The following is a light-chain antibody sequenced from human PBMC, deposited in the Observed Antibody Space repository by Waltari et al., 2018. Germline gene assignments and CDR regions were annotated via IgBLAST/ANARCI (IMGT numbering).Light chain of an antibody. CDR2: EGS. CDR1: SSDVGSNNL. CDR3: CSYAGSSTYV. V-gene: IGLV2-23*01. J-gene: IGLJ1*01. Sequence: QSALTQPASVSGSPGQSITISCTGTSSDVGSNNLVSWYQQHPGKAPKLMIYEGSKRPSGCPNGCQASKSGNTASLTISGLQAEDEADYYCCSYAGSSTYVFGTGTKVTVL.